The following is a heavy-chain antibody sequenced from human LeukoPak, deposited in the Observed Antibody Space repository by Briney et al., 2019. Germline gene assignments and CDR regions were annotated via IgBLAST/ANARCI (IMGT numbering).Heavy chain of an antibody. V-gene: IGHV1-2*02. Sequence: GASVKVSCKASGYTFTSYGISWVRQAPGQGLEWMGWINPNSGGTNYAQKFQGRVTMTRDTSISTAYMELSRLRSDDTAVYYCARGAWGYDFWSGYYEGTFDYWGQGTLVTVSS. D-gene: IGHD3-3*01. CDR3: ARGAWGYDFWSGYYEGTFDY. CDR2: INPNSGGT. J-gene: IGHJ4*02. CDR1: GYTFTSYG.